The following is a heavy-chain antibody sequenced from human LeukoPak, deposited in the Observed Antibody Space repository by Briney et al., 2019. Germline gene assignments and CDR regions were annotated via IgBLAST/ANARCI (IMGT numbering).Heavy chain of an antibody. CDR2: INPSVGGT. Sequence: ASVKVSCKAFGYGFTSYYIHWVRQAPGQGLEWMGMINPSVGGTTYARKFQGRVTMTRDTSTSTVYMELSSLRSEDTAVYYCARHGSGRYYPAEGRVDYWGQGTLVTVSS. CDR3: ARHGSGRYYPAEGRVDY. D-gene: IGHD3-10*01. CDR1: GYGFTSYY. J-gene: IGHJ4*02. V-gene: IGHV1-46*03.